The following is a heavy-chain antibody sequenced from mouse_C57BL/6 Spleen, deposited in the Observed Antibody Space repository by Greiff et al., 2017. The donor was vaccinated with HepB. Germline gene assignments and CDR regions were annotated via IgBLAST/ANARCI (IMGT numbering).Heavy chain of an antibody. CDR1: GFTFSNYW. D-gene: IGHD2-3*01. V-gene: IGHV6-3*01. Sequence: EVQVVESGGGLVQPGGSMKLSCVASGFTFSNYWMNWVRQSPEKGLEWVAQIRLKSDNYATHYAESVKGRFTISRDYSKSSVYLQMNNLRAEDPGIYYCTVGYYVLFAYWGQGTLVTVSA. J-gene: IGHJ3*01. CDR3: TVGYYVLFAY. CDR2: IRLKSDNYAT.